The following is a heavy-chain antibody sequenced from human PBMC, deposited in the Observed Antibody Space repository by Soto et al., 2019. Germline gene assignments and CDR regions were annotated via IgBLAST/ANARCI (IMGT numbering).Heavy chain of an antibody. D-gene: IGHD3-16*01. Sequence: GGSLRLSCAASGFTFSSYSMNWVRQAPGKGLEWVSSISSSSSYIYYADSVKGRFTISRDNAKNSLYLQMSSLRAEDTAVYYCARDGRRLRPTGLDVWGQGTTVTVSS. CDR3: ARDGRRLRPTGLDV. J-gene: IGHJ6*02. CDR2: ISSSSSYI. V-gene: IGHV3-21*01. CDR1: GFTFSSYS.